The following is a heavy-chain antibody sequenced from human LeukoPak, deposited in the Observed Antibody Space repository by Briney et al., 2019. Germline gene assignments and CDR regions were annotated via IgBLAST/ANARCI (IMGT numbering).Heavy chain of an antibody. V-gene: IGHV3-30*18. D-gene: IGHD4-17*01. CDR3: AKDTRGDDYGDHVDY. Sequence: GRSLRLSCAASGFTFSSYGMHWVRQAPGKGLEWVAVISYDGSNKYYADSVKGRFTISRDNSKNTLYLQMNSLRAEDTAVYYCAKDTRGDDYGDHVDYWGQGTLVTVSS. CDR2: ISYDGSNK. J-gene: IGHJ4*02. CDR1: GFTFSSYG.